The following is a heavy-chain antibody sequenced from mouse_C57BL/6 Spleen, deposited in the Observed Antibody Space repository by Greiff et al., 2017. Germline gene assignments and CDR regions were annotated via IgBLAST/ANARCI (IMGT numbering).Heavy chain of an antibody. CDR3: ARTIYGSSPYFDY. Sequence: VQLQQPGAELVMPGASVKLSCKASGYTFTSYWMHWVKPRPGQGLEWIGEIDPSDSYPNYNQQFKGKSTLTVDKSSSTAYMQLSSLTSEDSAVYYCARTIYGSSPYFDYWGQGTTLTGAS. CDR1: GYTFTSYW. CDR2: IDPSDSYP. J-gene: IGHJ2*01. V-gene: IGHV1-69*01. D-gene: IGHD1-1*01.